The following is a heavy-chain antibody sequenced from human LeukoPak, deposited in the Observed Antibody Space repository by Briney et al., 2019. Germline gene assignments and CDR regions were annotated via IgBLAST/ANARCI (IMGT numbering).Heavy chain of an antibody. J-gene: IGHJ3*02. Sequence: GGSLRLSCAASGFTFSSYAMSWVRQAPGKGLEWVSGISGSGGSTHYADSVKDRFTISRDNSKNTLYLQMNSLRAEDTAVYYCAKDTVVVVAATPDAFDIWGQGTMVTVSS. D-gene: IGHD2-15*01. V-gene: IGHV3-23*01. CDR1: GFTFSSYA. CDR3: AKDTVVVVAATPDAFDI. CDR2: ISGSGGST.